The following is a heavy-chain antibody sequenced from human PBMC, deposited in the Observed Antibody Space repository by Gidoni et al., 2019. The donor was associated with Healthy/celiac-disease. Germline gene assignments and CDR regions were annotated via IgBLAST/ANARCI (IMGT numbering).Heavy chain of an antibody. V-gene: IGHV4-39*01. CDR1: GGSISSSSYY. Sequence: QLQLQESGPGLVKPSETLSLTCTVSGGSISSSSYYWGWIRQPPGKGLEWIGSIYYSGSTYYNPSLKSRVTISVDTSKNQFSLKLSSGTAADTAVYYCARRGRDGYKYYFDYWGQGTLVTVSS. D-gene: IGHD5-12*01. J-gene: IGHJ4*02. CDR3: ARRGRDGYKYYFDY. CDR2: IYYSGST.